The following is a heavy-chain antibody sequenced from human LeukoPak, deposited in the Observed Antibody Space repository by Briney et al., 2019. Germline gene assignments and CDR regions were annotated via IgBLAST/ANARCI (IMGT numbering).Heavy chain of an antibody. V-gene: IGHV3-15*01. D-gene: IGHD1-26*01. Sequence: PSETLSLTCTVSGGSISSYYWSWIRQPPGKGLEWVGRIKSKTDGGTTDYAAPVKGRFTISRDDSKNTLYLQMNSLKTEDTAVYYCTTSRWWELLNWGQGTLVTVSS. J-gene: IGHJ4*02. CDR3: TTSRWWELLN. CDR1: GGSISSYY. CDR2: IKSKTDGGTT.